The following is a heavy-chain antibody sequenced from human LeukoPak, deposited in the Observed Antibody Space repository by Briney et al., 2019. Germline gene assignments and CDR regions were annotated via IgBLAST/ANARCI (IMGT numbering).Heavy chain of an antibody. CDR3: VKDDGWVQYAN. D-gene: IGHD5-24*01. CDR1: GFTVSSNY. Sequence: PGGSLRLSCAASGFTVSSNYMSWVRQAPGKGLEWVSVIYSGGSTYYADSVKGRFIISRDNSKNTVYPQMNSLSAEDAAVYYCVKDDGWVQYANWGQGTLVTVSS. V-gene: IGHV3-53*01. J-gene: IGHJ4*02. CDR2: IYSGGST.